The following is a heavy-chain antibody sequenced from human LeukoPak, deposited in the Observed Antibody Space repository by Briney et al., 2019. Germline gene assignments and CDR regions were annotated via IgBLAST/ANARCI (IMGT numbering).Heavy chain of an antibody. J-gene: IGHJ4*02. Sequence: ASVTVSCKVSGYTLTELSMHWVRQAPGKGLEWMGGFDPEDGETIYAQKFQGRVTMTEDTSTDTAYMELSSLRSEDTAVYYCATFYLRLYSNYVGLDYWGQGTLVTVSS. CDR2: FDPEDGET. CDR1: GYTLTELS. CDR3: ATFYLRLYSNYVGLDY. D-gene: IGHD4-11*01. V-gene: IGHV1-24*01.